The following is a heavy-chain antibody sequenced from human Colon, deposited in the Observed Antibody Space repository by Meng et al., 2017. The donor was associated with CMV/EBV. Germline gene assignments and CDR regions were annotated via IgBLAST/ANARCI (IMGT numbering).Heavy chain of an antibody. D-gene: IGHD2-21*01. Sequence: GESLKISCAASGFTFNRNSMSWVRQAPGKGLEWVSGINGVGDTTYCADSVKGRFTISRDNSKNTLYLRMIDLRAEDTAMYYCAKDRAYCGSFSCSPNYFDGWGQGNLVTVS. V-gene: IGHV3-23*01. CDR2: INGVGDTT. J-gene: IGHJ4*02. CDR1: GFTFNRNS. CDR3: AKDRAYCGSFSCSPNYFDG.